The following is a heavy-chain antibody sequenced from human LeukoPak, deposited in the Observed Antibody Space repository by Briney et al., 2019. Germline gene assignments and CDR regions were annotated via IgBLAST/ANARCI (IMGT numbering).Heavy chain of an antibody. CDR2: IKGDGSST. Sequence: GGSLRLSCAASGFTFASDWMHWVRQAPGEGPVWVSRIKGDGSSTRYADSVKGRFTISRDNAKNTLYLQMNSLRAEDTAVYYCVRDTFSPDAFDIWGQGTMVTVSS. CDR3: VRDTFSPDAFDI. CDR1: GFTFASDW. J-gene: IGHJ3*02. D-gene: IGHD3-16*01. V-gene: IGHV3-74*01.